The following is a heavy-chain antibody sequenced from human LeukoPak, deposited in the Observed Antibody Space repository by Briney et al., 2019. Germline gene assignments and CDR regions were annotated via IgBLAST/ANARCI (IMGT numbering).Heavy chain of an antibody. CDR1: GYTFTGYY. CDR3: ARYPDYYYYMDV. Sequence: ASVKVSCKASGYTFTGYYMHWVRQAPGQGLEWMGWINPNSGGTNYAQKFQGRVTMTRDTSISTAYMELSRLRSDDTAVYYCARYPDYYYYMDVWGKGTTVTVPS. V-gene: IGHV1-2*02. CDR2: INPNSGGT. J-gene: IGHJ6*03.